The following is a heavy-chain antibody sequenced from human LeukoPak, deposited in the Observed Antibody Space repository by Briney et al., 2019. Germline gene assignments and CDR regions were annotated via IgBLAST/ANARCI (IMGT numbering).Heavy chain of an antibody. Sequence: ASVKVSCKASGYTFTGYYIHWVRQAPGQGLEWMGWINPNSGGTNYAQKFQGRVTMTRDTSISTAYMELSRLRSGDTAVYYCARDLRYSGSYYVAYWGQGTLVTVSS. D-gene: IGHD1-26*01. V-gene: IGHV1-2*02. CDR2: INPNSGGT. CDR1: GYTFTGYY. CDR3: ARDLRYSGSYYVAY. J-gene: IGHJ4*02.